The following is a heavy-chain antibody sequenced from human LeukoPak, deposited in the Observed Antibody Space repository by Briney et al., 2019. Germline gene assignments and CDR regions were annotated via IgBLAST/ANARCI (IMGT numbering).Heavy chain of an antibody. J-gene: IGHJ3*02. D-gene: IGHD1/OR15-1a*01. CDR2: ISGRDGST. V-gene: IGHV3-23*01. Sequence: GGSLRLSCAASGFTFSSYAMSWVRQAPGKGLEWVSNISGRDGSTYYADSVKGRFTISRDNSKNTLYLQMNSLRAEDTAVYYCARVNMSFDIWGQGTMVTVSS. CDR3: ARVNMSFDI. CDR1: GFTFSSYA.